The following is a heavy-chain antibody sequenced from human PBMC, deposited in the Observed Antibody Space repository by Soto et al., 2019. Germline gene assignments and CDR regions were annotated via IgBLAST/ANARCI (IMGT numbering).Heavy chain of an antibody. CDR3: AREDSSGYFQLDY. J-gene: IGHJ4*02. V-gene: IGHV3-20*04. CDR1: GFTFSRYG. D-gene: IGHD3-22*01. CDR2: IWYGGST. Sequence: GGSLRLSCAASGFTFSRYGMRWVRQAPGKGLEGVAVIWYGGSTGYADSVKGRFTISRDNAKNSLYLQMSSLRAEDTAFYYCAREDSSGYFQLDYWGQGTLVTVS.